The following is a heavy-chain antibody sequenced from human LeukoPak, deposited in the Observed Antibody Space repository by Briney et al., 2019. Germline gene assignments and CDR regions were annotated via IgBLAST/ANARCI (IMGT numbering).Heavy chain of an antibody. CDR2: ISWNSGSI. CDR1: GFTFNYYC. V-gene: IGHV3-9*01. CDR3: AKRLRSWYGPLYV. Sequence: GGSLRLSCAASGFTFNYYCIHWVRQAPGKSLEWVSGISWNSGSIGYADSVKGRFTISRDNAKNSLYLQMNSLRAEDTALYYCAKRLRSWYGPLYVWGQGTLVTVSS. J-gene: IGHJ4*02. D-gene: IGHD6-13*01.